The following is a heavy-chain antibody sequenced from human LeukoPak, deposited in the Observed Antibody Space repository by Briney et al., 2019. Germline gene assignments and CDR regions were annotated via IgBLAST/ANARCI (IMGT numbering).Heavy chain of an antibody. J-gene: IGHJ4*02. D-gene: IGHD2-2*01. Sequence: GKSLRLSCAASGFTFNNYGMHWVRQAPGMGLEWVAVISYDGRNKHYPDSVKGRFTISRDISTDTLWLQMDSLRTEDTAVYYCAKGPLRGTAAAIDYWGQGTLVTVSS. V-gene: IGHV3-30*18. CDR1: GFTFNNYG. CDR3: AKGPLRGTAAAIDY. CDR2: ISYDGRNK.